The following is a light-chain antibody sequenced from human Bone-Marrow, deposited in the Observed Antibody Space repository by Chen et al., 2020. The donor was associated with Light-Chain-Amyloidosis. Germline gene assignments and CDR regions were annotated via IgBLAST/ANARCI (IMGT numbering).Light chain of an antibody. Sequence: SSVLSQPSSVSVAPGQTATISCGGNNIGFTSVHWYQQTPGQAPLLVVYDDSDRPSGIPERLSGSNSGNTATLTISRVEAGDEADYYCQVWDRSSDRPVFGGGTKLTVL. V-gene: IGLV3-21*02. CDR2: DDS. J-gene: IGLJ3*02. CDR1: NIGFTS. CDR3: QVWDRSSDRPV.